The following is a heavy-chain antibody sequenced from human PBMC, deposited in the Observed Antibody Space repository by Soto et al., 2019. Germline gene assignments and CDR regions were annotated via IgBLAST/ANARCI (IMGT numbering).Heavy chain of an antibody. J-gene: IGHJ4*02. Sequence: LIPTLSGDPVCSLVLVPWPPSPPVKGLEWIAEVNHAGGINYNPSLKSRVTISVDKSKNQFSLKLSSVTAADTAVYYCARTYHYDSSVFLYYYDYRGQGMLVTVS. CDR3: ARTYHYDSSVFLYYYDY. CDR2: VNHAGGI. V-gene: IGHV4-4*02. D-gene: IGHD3-22*01. CDR1: GDPVCSLVL.